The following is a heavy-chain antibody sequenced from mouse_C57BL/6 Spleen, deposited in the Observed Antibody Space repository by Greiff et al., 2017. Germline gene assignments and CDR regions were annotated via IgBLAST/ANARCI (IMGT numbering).Heavy chain of an antibody. V-gene: IGHV1-64*01. Sequence: QVQLQQPGAELVKPGASVKLSCKASGYTFTSYWMHWVKQRPGQGLEWIGMIHPNSGSTNYNEKFKSKATLTVDKSSSTAYMQLSSLTSEDSAVYYCARGPRDSNPYWYFDVWGTGTTVTVSS. CDR2: IHPNSGST. D-gene: IGHD3-3*01. CDR3: ARGPRDSNPYWYFDV. CDR1: GYTFTSYW. J-gene: IGHJ1*03.